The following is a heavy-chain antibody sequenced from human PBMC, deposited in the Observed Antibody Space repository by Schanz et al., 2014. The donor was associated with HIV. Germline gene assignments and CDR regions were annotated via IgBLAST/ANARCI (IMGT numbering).Heavy chain of an antibody. J-gene: IGHJ3*01. CDR3: ARDPILGTLDFDV. Sequence: EVQLLESGGGLVQPGGSLRLSCAASGFTFSSYAMNWVRQAPGKGLEWVSHISTSGGSTYYADSVKGRFTISRDNSLDTVYLQMNSLGAEDTAVYYCARDPILGTLDFDVWGQGTMVTVSS. D-gene: IGHD2-21*01. V-gene: IGHV3-23*01. CDR1: GFTFSSYA. CDR2: ISTSGGST.